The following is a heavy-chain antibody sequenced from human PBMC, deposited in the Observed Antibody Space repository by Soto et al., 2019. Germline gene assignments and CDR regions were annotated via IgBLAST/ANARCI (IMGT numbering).Heavy chain of an antibody. D-gene: IGHD6-13*01. Sequence: SQTLSLTCAISGDSVSSNSAAWNWIRQSPSRSLEWLGRTYYRSKWYNDYAVSVKSRITINPDTSKNQFSLQLNSVTPEDTAVYYCARDGYSSSFIGSQNNWFDPWGQGTLVTVSS. CDR1: GDSVSSNSAA. V-gene: IGHV6-1*01. CDR3: ARDGYSSSFIGSQNNWFDP. J-gene: IGHJ5*02. CDR2: TYYRSKWYN.